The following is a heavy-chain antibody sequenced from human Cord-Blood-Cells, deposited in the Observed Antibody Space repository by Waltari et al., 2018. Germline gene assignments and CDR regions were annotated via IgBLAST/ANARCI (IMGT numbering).Heavy chain of an antibody. J-gene: IGHJ3*02. CDR3: ARVVGSSSWYKWHDAFDI. Sequence: QVQLVQSGAEVKKPGASVKVSCKASGYTFTSYDIKWVRPATGQGLEWMGWMNPNSGNTGYAQKFQGRVTMTRNTSISIAYMELSSLRSEDTAVYYCARVVGSSSWYKWHDAFDIWGQGTMVTVSS. CDR1: GYTFTSYD. D-gene: IGHD6-13*01. CDR2: MNPNSGNT. V-gene: IGHV1-8*01.